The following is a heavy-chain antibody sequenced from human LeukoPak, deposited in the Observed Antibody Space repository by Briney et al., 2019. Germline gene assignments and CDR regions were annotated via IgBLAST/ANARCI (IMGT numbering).Heavy chain of an antibody. D-gene: IGHD2-2*01. J-gene: IGHJ5*02. CDR2: IYYSGST. Sequence: PSETLSLTCTVSGGSISSYYWSWIRQPPGKGLEWIGNIYYSGSTNYNPSLKSRVTLSADTSRNQISLKLSSVTTADTAVYYCVRHLGYCTTTTCYPWFDPWGQGTLVTVSS. CDR1: GGSISSYY. V-gene: IGHV4-59*01. CDR3: VRHLGYCTTTTCYPWFDP.